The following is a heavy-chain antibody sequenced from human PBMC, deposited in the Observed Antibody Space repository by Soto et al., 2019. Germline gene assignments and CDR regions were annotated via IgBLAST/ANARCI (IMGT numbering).Heavy chain of an antibody. J-gene: IGHJ4*02. Sequence: TVGSLRLSCAASGFTISRNAMFWVRQAPGKGLEWVSGISERGDTTHYAESVKGRFTISRDTSKNTLYLQLNTLRADDTAVYYCAKDKPGTTSFDYWGQGTLVTVSS. V-gene: IGHV3-23*01. CDR1: GFTISRNA. D-gene: IGHD1-1*01. CDR2: ISERGDTT. CDR3: AKDKPGTTSFDY.